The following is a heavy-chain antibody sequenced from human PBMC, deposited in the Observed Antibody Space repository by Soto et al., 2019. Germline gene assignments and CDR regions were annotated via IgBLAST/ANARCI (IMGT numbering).Heavy chain of an antibody. D-gene: IGHD2-8*02. Sequence: QVQLVQSGAEVRKPGASVNISCWASGFKFGDNLINWVRQAPGQSLEWMGWINPDNGNTGYSQTFQGRVTISRLSSASIAYVEVSDLTSEDTAVYYCARDILSVGPRANDAFDVWGQGTMVSVSS. CDR2: INPDNGNT. V-gene: IGHV1-3*01. J-gene: IGHJ3*01. CDR3: ARDILSVGPRANDAFDV. CDR1: GFKFGDNL.